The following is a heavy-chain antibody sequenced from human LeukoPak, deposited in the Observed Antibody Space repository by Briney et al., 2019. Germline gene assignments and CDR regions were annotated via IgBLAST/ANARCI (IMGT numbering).Heavy chain of an antibody. D-gene: IGHD4-17*01. CDR2: ISTRSTTI. CDR3: ARDRGYGDSVYWYFDL. Sequence: GGSLRLSCAASGFSFTTYSMNWVRQAPAKGLGWVSYISTRSTTIYYADSVKGRFTNSRDNDKNSLYLQMSSLRDEDTAVYYCARDRGYGDSVYWYFDLWGRGTLVTVSS. V-gene: IGHV3-48*02. J-gene: IGHJ2*01. CDR1: GFSFTTYS.